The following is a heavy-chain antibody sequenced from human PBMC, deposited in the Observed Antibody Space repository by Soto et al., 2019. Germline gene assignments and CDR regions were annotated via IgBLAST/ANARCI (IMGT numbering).Heavy chain of an antibody. Sequence: PGGSLRLSCAASGFTFSSYGMHWVRQAPGKGLEWVAVISYDGSNKYYADSVKGRFTISRDNSKNTLYLQMNSLRAEDTAVYYCAKDLVTRRGYAFDIWGQGTMVTVSS. V-gene: IGHV3-30*18. CDR1: GFTFSSYG. D-gene: IGHD3-10*01. J-gene: IGHJ3*02. CDR3: AKDLVTRRGYAFDI. CDR2: ISYDGSNK.